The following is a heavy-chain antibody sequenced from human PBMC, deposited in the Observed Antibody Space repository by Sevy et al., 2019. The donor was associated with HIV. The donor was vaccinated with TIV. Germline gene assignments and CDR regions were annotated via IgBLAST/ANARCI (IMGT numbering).Heavy chain of an antibody. J-gene: IGHJ3*01. D-gene: IGHD7-27*01. CDR2: INHDGSTT. Sequence: GGSLRLSCAASGFTFSNIWMHWVRQVPGKGLVWVSRINHDGSTTTYADSVRGRFTISRDNSKNTLFLQMDSLRVDDTALYFCARDHLWGYEDPYDLWGQGTMVTVSS. CDR3: ARDHLWGYEDPYDL. V-gene: IGHV3-74*01. CDR1: GFTFSNIW.